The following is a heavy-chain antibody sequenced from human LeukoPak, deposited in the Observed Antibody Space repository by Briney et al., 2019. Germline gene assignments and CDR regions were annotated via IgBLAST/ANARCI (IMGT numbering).Heavy chain of an antibody. J-gene: IGHJ4*02. CDR3: ARGRDGYNDLDY. CDR2: INHSGST. Sequence: SETLSLTCAVYGGSFSGYYWSWIRQPPGKGLEWIGEINHSGSTNYNPSLKSRVTISVDTSKNQFSLKLSSVTAADTAVYYCARGRDGYNDLDYWGQGTLVTVSS. CDR1: GGSFSGYY. D-gene: IGHD5-24*01. V-gene: IGHV4-34*01.